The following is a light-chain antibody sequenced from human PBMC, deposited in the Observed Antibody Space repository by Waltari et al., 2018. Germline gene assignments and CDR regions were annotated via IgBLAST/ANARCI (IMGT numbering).Light chain of an antibody. J-gene: IGLJ1*01. V-gene: IGLV2-14*01. CDR3: SSHTSTVPHV. CDR2: EVA. Sequence: QSALTQPASVSGSPGQSITISCTGTSSDVGGYGFVSWYQQYPGKAPKLLIYEVANRFSGVSNRFSGCKSGNTASLTISGLQPEDEADYYCSSHTSTVPHVFGTGTRVAVV. CDR1: SSDVGGYGF.